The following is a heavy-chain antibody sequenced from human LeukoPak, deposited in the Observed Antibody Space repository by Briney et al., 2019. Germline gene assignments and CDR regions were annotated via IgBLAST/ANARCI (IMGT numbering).Heavy chain of an antibody. CDR2: INAGNGNT. CDR1: GYTFTSYY. CDR3: ARGGRDGYNCVY. Sequence: ASVKVSCKASGYTFTSYYMHWVRQAPGQGLEWMGWINAGNGNTKYSQKFQGRVTITRDTSASTAYMELSSLRSEDTAVYYCARGGRDGYNCVYWGQGTLVTVSS. J-gene: IGHJ4*02. V-gene: IGHV1-3*01. D-gene: IGHD5-24*01.